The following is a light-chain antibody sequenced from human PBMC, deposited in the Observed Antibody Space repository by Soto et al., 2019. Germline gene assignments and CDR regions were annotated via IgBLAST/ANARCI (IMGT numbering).Light chain of an antibody. Sequence: IVMTQSPATLSVFTGGRASLSCRASQSVSNNLAWYQKKPGQAPRLLIYGASTRAAGISVRFSGSGSGTEFTLIISSLQSFDTAVYYCQQYHNAGSTFCQGTKVDIK. CDR2: GAS. CDR3: QQYHNAGST. CDR1: QSVSNN. V-gene: IGKV3-15*01. J-gene: IGKJ1*01.